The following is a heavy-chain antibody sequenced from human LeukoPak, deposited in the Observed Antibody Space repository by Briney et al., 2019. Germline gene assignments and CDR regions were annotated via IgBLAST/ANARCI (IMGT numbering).Heavy chain of an antibody. Sequence: GGSLRLSCAASGFTFDDYGMSWVRQAPGKGLEWVSGVNWNGGSTGYADSVKGRFTISRDNAKNSLYLQMNSLRAEDTALYYCARHTGPTHWNWFDPWGQGTLVTVSS. V-gene: IGHV3-20*04. CDR2: VNWNGGST. J-gene: IGHJ5*02. CDR1: GFTFDDYG. D-gene: IGHD2-21*01. CDR3: ARHTGPTHWNWFDP.